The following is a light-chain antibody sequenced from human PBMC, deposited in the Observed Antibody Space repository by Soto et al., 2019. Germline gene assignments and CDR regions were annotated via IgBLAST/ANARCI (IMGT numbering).Light chain of an antibody. Sequence: DIQMTQSPSTLSASVGDRVTITCRASQSISSWLAWYQQKPGKAPKLLIYDASSLESGAPSRFSGSGSGTEFTLTISSLQPDDFAVYHCQQRSDWPPITFGQGTRREIK. CDR2: DAS. V-gene: IGKV1-5*01. CDR3: QQRSDWPPIT. J-gene: IGKJ5*01. CDR1: QSISSW.